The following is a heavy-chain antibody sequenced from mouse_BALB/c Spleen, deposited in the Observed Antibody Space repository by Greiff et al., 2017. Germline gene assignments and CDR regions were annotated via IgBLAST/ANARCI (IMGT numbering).Heavy chain of an antibody. J-gene: IGHJ3*01. D-gene: IGHD2-4*01. CDR2: ISSGSSTI. CDR1: GFTFSSFG. Sequence: EVQLQESGGGLVQPGGSRKLSCAASGFTFSSFGMHWVRQAPEKGLEWVAYISSGSSTIYYADTVKGRFTISRDNPKNTLFLQMTSLRSEDTAMYYCARERDYDWFAYWGQGTLVTVSA. CDR3: ARERDYDWFAY. V-gene: IGHV5-17*02.